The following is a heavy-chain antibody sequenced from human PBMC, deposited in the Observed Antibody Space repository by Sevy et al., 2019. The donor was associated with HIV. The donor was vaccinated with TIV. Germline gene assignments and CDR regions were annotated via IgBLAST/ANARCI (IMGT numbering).Heavy chain of an antibody. V-gene: IGHV3-7*03. D-gene: IGHD3-3*01. Sequence: GGSLRLSCAASGFTFSRYWMSWVRQAPGKGLEWVANIKQGGSEKYYVDSVKGRFTTSRDNAKNSLYLQMNSLRGEETAVYYCARGPAPYYDFWSGIYFDFWGQGTLVTVSS. CDR2: IKQGGSEK. CDR1: GFTFSRYW. CDR3: ARGPAPYYDFWSGIYFDF. J-gene: IGHJ4*02.